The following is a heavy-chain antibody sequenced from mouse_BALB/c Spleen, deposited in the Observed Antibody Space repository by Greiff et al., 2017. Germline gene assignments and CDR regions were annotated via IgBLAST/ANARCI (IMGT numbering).Heavy chain of an antibody. J-gene: IGHJ2*01. CDR2: IEPANGNT. CDR1: GFNIKDTY. Sequence: VQLQQSGAELVKPGASVKLSCTASGFNIKDTYMNWVKQRPEQGLEWIGRIEPANGNTKYDPKFPGKATITADTSSNTAYLQLSSLTSEDTAVYYCADYYGSRDYWGQGTTLTVSS. CDR3: ADYYGSRDY. V-gene: IGHV14-3*02. D-gene: IGHD1-1*01.